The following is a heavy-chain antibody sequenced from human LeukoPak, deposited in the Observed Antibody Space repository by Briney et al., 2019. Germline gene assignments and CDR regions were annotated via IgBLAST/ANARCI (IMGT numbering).Heavy chain of an antibody. CDR2: ISYDGSKK. V-gene: IGHV3-30*18. Sequence: GRSLRLSCAASGFTFSSYGMHWVRQAPGKGLEWGAAISYDGSKKYYADSVKGRFIISRDNSKNTLCLQMNSLRAEDTAVYYCAKSYYYDSSGYYCRYWGQGTLVTVSS. J-gene: IGHJ4*02. CDR1: GFTFSSYG. D-gene: IGHD3-22*01. CDR3: AKSYYYDSSGYYCRY.